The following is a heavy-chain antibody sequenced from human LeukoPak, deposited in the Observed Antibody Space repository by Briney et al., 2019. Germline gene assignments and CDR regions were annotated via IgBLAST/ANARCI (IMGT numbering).Heavy chain of an antibody. Sequence: GGSLRLSCAASGFTVSSNYMSWVRQAPGKGLEWVSVIYSGGSTYYADSVKGRFTISRDNSKNTLYLQMNSLRAEDTAVYYCASRYSYYYYYYMDVWGKGTTVIVSS. V-gene: IGHV3-66*02. CDR1: GFTVSSNY. J-gene: IGHJ6*03. CDR2: IYSGGST. D-gene: IGHD5-18*01. CDR3: ASRYSYYYYYYMDV.